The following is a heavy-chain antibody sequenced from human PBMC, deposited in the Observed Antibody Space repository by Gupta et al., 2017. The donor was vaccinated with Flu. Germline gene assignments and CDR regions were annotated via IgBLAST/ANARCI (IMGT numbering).Heavy chain of an antibody. J-gene: IGHJ6*02. D-gene: IGHD6-13*01. CDR3: ARLYLFSSWYGVGYYYYGMDV. CDR2: MNPNSGNT. Sequence: QVQLVQSGAEVKKPGASVKVSCKASGYTFTSYDINWVRQATGQGLEWMGWMNPNSGNTGYAQKFQGRVTMTRNTSISTAYMELSSLRSEDTAVYYCARLYLFSSWYGVGYYYYGMDVWGQGTTVTVSS. CDR1: GYTFTSYD. V-gene: IGHV1-8*01.